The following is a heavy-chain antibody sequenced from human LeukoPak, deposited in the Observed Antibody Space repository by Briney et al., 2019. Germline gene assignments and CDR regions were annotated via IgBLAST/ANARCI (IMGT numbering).Heavy chain of an antibody. CDR1: GYTFTGYY. V-gene: IGHV1-2*02. Sequence: ASVKVSCKASGYTFTGYYMHWVRQAPGQGLEWMGWINPNSGGTNCALKFQGRVTMTRDTSISTAYMELSRLTSDDTAVYYCARVRSPVSYYYGMDVWGQGTTVTVSS. CDR2: INPNSGGT. J-gene: IGHJ6*02. D-gene: IGHD3-16*01. CDR3: ARVRSPVSYYYGMDV.